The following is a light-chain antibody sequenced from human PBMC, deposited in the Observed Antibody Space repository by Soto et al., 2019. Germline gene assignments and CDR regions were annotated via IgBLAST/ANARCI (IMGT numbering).Light chain of an antibody. CDR3: SSYTITSSPV. Sequence: QSVLTQPASVSGSPGQSITISCTGTSSDVGGYDFVSWYRQYPGQAPKILIYEVTHRPSGVPDRFSGSKSGNTASLTISGLQADDEAYYYCSSYTITSSPVFGPGTKVTVL. CDR1: SSDVGGYDF. CDR2: EVT. J-gene: IGLJ1*01. V-gene: IGLV2-14*01.